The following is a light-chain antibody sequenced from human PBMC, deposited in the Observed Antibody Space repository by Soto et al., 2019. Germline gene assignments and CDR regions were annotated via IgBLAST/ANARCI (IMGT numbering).Light chain of an antibody. CDR3: CSYAGSQNWV. J-gene: IGLJ2*01. CDR1: SSDVGIYNY. V-gene: IGLV2-11*01. CDR2: AVT. Sequence: QSVLTQPRSVSGSPGQSVAISCTGTSSDVGIYNYVSWYQQHPGKAPKVIISAVTVRPSGVPDRFSGSKSGNTASLTISGLQAEDEADYYCCSYAGSQNWVFGGGTKLTVL.